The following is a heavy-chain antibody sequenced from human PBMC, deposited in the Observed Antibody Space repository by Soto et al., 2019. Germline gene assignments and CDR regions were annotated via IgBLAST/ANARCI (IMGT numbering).Heavy chain of an antibody. Sequence: SEILCVRCSVAGGSSVGSGGCCSLIRQPPGKGLEWIGYVYYSESTNYKPSLNYNPSLKSRVTISLDTSTNQYSLRLSSVTPADTAVYYCATGRVYYGSESWGQGTVVPGSP. V-gene: IGHV4-61*08. J-gene: IGHJ5*02. CDR3: ATGRVYYGSES. D-gene: IGHD3-10*01. CDR1: GGSSVGSGGC. CDR2: VYYSEST.